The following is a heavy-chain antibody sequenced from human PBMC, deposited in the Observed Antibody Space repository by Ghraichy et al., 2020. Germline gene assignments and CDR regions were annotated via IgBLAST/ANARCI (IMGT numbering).Heavy chain of an antibody. D-gene: IGHD1-14*01. CDR3: ARGSSTTDAFDT. CDR2: IIDRSRI. V-gene: IGHV3-48*02. CDR1: GFTFSSYS. J-gene: IGHJ3*02. Sequence: GSLRLTCAASGFTFSSYSMNWVRQAPGKGLEWVSYIIDRSRIHYADSVKGRFTISRDNVRKSLYLQMKSLRDEDTAVYYCARGSSTTDAFDTWGQGTMVTVSS.